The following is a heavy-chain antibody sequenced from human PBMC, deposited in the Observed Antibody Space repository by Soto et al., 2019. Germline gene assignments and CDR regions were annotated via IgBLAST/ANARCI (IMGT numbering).Heavy chain of an antibody. J-gene: IGHJ4*02. CDR3: AKATRGQCIGAHFYAFDF. D-gene: IGHD2-15*01. V-gene: IGHV3-23*01. Sequence: PGGSLRLSCASSGFTFTNYAMNWVRHSPGKGLEWVASVIGTGIDTYHAASVKGRFTISRDNSRNTMYLEMNRLRAEDTAMYHCAKATRGQCIGAHFYAFDFWGQGILVTVPQ. CDR1: GFTFTNYA. CDR2: VIGTGIDT.